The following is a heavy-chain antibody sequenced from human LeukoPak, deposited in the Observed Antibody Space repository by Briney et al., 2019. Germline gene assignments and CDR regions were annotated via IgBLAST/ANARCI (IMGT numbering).Heavy chain of an antibody. Sequence: PSQTLSLTCTVSGGSISSGGYYWSWIRQHPGKGLEWIGYIYYSGSTYYNPSLKSRVTISVDTSKNQFSLKLSSVTAADTAVYYCAREMNDFWSGYFWFDPWGQGTLVTVSS. D-gene: IGHD3-3*01. J-gene: IGHJ5*02. CDR1: GGSISSGGYY. CDR2: IYYSGST. CDR3: AREMNDFWSGYFWFDP. V-gene: IGHV4-31*03.